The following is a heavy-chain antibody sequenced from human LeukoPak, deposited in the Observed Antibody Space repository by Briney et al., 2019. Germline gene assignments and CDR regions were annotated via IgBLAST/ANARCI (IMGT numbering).Heavy chain of an antibody. CDR1: GFTFSSYA. J-gene: IGHJ4*02. D-gene: IGHD2-2*01. CDR2: ISYDGSNK. V-gene: IGHV3-30-3*01. CDR3: AKESVGRYQPSRGYFDY. Sequence: PGRSLRLSCAASGFTFSSYAMHWVRQAPGKGLEWVAVISYDGSNKYYADSVKGRFTISRDNSKNTLYLQMNSLRAEDTAVYYCAKESVGRYQPSRGYFDYWGQGTLVTVSS.